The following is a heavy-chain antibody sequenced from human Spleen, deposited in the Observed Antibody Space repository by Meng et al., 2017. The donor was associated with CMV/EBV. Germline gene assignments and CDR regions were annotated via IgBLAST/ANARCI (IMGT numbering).Heavy chain of an antibody. CDR3: ALALTGYSYGYPCAFDI. CDR2: IYWNDDK. Sequence: SGPTLVTPTQTLTLTCTFSGFSLSTSGVGVGWIRQPPGKALEWLARIYWNDDKRYSPSLKSRLTITKDTSKNQVVLTMTNMDPVDTATYYCALALTGYSYGYPCAFDIWGQGTMVTVSS. V-gene: IGHV2-5*01. J-gene: IGHJ3*02. D-gene: IGHD5-18*01. CDR1: GFSLSTSGVG.